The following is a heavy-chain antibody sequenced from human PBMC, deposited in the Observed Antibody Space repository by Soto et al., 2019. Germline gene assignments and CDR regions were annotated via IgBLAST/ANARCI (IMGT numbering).Heavy chain of an antibody. D-gene: IGHD2-2*01. CDR1: GGTFSSYA. V-gene: IGHV1-69*06. CDR2: IIPIFGTA. J-gene: IGHJ6*02. CDR3: ARTMRGGIGLVVPAAHTRYYYYYGMDV. Sequence: QVQLVQSGAEVKKPGSSVKVSCKASGGTFSSYAISWVRQAPGQGLEWMGGIIPIFGTANYAQKFQGRVTITADKSTGPAYMELRRLRSEDTAVYYCARTMRGGIGLVVPAAHTRYYYYYGMDVWGQGTTVTVSS.